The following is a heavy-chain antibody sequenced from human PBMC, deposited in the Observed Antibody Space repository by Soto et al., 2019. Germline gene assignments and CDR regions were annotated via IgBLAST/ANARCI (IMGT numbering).Heavy chain of an antibody. CDR2: ISGNGGST. D-gene: IGHD6-6*01. V-gene: IGHV3-23*01. CDR1: GFTFRTYT. Sequence: GGSLRLSCISSGFTFRTYTMNWVRQAPGKGLEWVSAISGNGGSTYYADSVKGRFTISRDNSKSTLHLQMNSLRVEDTAVYYCAKDRTFGPPLVRFDSWGQGTLVTVSS. J-gene: IGHJ4*02. CDR3: AKDRTFGPPLVRFDS.